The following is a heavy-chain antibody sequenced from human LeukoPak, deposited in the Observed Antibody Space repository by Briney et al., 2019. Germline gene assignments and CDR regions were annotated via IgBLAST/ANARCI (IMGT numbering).Heavy chain of an antibody. CDR1: GFTFSSYA. CDR3: ARGPLSVPSYYYYGMDV. V-gene: IGHV3-30-3*01. D-gene: IGHD2-21*02. J-gene: IGHJ6*02. CDR2: ISYDGSNK. Sequence: PGRSLRLSCAASGFTFSSYAMHWVRQAPGKGLEWVAVISYDGSNKYYADSVKRRFTISRDNSKKTLYLQIYSLRAEDTALYYCARGPLSVPSYYYYGMDVWGQGTTVTVSS.